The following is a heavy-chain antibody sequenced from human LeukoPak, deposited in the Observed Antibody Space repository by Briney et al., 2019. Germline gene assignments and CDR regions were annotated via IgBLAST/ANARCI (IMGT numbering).Heavy chain of an antibody. V-gene: IGHV1-46*01. D-gene: IGHD3-3*01. CDR2: INPSGGST. CDR3: ARLLRFPTYCGMDV. J-gene: IGHJ6*02. CDR1: GGTFSSYA. Sequence: ASVKVSCKASGGTFSSYAISWVRQAPGQGLEWMGIINPSGGSTSYAQKFQGRVTMTRDTSTSTVYMELSSLRSEDTAVYYCARLLRFPTYCGMDVWGQGTTVTVSS.